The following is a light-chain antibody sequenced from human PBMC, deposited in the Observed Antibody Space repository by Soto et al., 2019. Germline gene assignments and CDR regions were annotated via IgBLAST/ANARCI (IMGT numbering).Light chain of an antibody. V-gene: IGKV3-15*01. Sequence: EIVMTQSLATLSVSPGERATLSCRASQSVSSNLAWYQRKPGQAPRLLIYGASSRATGIPVRFSGSGSGTEFTLTISSLQSEDFAVYYCQQYNNWPLTFGQGTRLEIK. CDR2: GAS. J-gene: IGKJ5*01. CDR3: QQYNNWPLT. CDR1: QSVSSN.